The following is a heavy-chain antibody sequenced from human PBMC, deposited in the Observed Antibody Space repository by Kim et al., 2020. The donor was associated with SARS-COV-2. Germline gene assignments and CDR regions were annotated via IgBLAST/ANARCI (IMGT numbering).Heavy chain of an antibody. D-gene: IGHD4-17*01. Sequence: SETLSLTCTVSGGSISSGGYYWSWIRQHPGKGLEWIGYIYYSGSTYYNPSLKSRVTISVDTSKNQFSLKLSSVTAADTAVYYCAMMTTVTTSYFDYWGQGTLVTVSS. V-gene: IGHV4-31*03. J-gene: IGHJ4*02. CDR1: GGSISSGGYY. CDR2: IYYSGST. CDR3: AMMTTVTTSYFDY.